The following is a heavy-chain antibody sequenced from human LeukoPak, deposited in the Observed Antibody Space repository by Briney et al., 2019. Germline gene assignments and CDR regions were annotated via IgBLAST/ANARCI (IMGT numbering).Heavy chain of an antibody. CDR1: GYTFTSYG. Sequence: SVKVSCKASGYTFTSYGISWVRQAPGQGLEWMGGIIPIFGTANYAQKFQGRVTITTDESTSTAYMELSSLRSEDTAVYYCARDRGYSSGWSDFDYWGQGTLVTVSS. V-gene: IGHV1-69*05. CDR2: IIPIFGTA. J-gene: IGHJ4*02. CDR3: ARDRGYSSGWSDFDY. D-gene: IGHD6-19*01.